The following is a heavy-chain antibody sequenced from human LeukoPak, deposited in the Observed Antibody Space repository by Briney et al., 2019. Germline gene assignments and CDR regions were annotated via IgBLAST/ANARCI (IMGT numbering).Heavy chain of an antibody. V-gene: IGHV3-30-3*01. Sequence: PGGSLRLSCAASGFTFSSYSMHWVRQAPGKGLGWVAVISDDGINKYYADSVKGRFTISRDNSRNTLYLQMNSLRAEDTAVYYCARDYGGNSDFDYWGQGTLVTVSS. CDR2: ISDDGINK. CDR1: GFTFSSYS. CDR3: ARDYGGNSDFDY. J-gene: IGHJ4*02. D-gene: IGHD4-23*01.